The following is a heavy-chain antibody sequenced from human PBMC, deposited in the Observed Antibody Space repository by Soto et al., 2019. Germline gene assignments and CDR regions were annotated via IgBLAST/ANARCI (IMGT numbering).Heavy chain of an antibody. Sequence: TLSPTSAVSWVSFSTNNAACNCIRQSPSRGLEWLGRTYYRSKWYNDYAVSVKSRININADTSKNQISLQLNSVTPEDTAVYYCARAGQDYYYYGWDGWGQGTTVIVPS. J-gene: IGHJ6*02. CDR1: WVSFSTNNAA. V-gene: IGHV6-1*01. D-gene: IGHD5-12*01. CDR2: TYYRSKWYN. CDR3: ARAGQDYYYYGWDG.